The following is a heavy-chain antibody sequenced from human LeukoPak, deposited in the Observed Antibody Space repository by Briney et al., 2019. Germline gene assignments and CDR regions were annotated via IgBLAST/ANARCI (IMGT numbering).Heavy chain of an antibody. V-gene: IGHV1-69*04. CDR1: GGTFSSYA. D-gene: IGHD6-19*01. J-gene: IGHJ4*02. CDR3: AREVAVDGNYFDY. CDR2: IIPILGIA. Sequence: GASVTVSCKASGGTFSSYAISWVRQAPGQGLEWMGRIIPILGIANYAQKFQGRVTITADKSTSTAYMELSSLRSEDTAVYYCAREVAVDGNYFDYWGQGTLVTVSS.